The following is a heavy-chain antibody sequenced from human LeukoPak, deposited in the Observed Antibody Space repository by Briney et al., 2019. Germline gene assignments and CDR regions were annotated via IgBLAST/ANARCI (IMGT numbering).Heavy chain of an antibody. D-gene: IGHD5-18*01. J-gene: IGHJ2*01. V-gene: IGHV3-20*04. CDR2: INWSGVST. Sequence: GGSLRLSCAASGFSFDDYAMSWVRQAPGKGLEWVFGINWSGVSTGYADSVEGRFTISRDNTKNSLFLQLNSLRAEDTAFYYCAKGKDTLNPYWYFDVWGRGTLVSVSS. CDR1: GFSFDDYA. CDR3: AKGKDTLNPYWYFDV.